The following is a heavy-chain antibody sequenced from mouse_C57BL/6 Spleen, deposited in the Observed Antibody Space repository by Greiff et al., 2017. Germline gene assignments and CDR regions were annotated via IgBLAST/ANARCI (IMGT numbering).Heavy chain of an antibody. V-gene: IGHV1-15*01. CDR1: GYTFTDYE. J-gene: IGHJ2*01. Sequence: QVQLQQSGAELVRPGASVTLSCKASGYTFTDYEMHWVKQTPVHGLEWIGAIDPETGGTAYNQKFKGKAILTADKSSSTAYMELRSLTSEDSAVYYCTGDGYPLDYWGQCTTLTVSS. D-gene: IGHD2-3*01. CDR2: IDPETGGT. CDR3: TGDGYPLDY.